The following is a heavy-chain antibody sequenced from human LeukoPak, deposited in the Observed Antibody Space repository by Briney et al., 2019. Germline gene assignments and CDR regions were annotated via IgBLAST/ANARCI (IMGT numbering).Heavy chain of an antibody. CDR1: GYTFTSYG. D-gene: IGHD3-9*01. CDR3: ARGSLRYFDWLPSYYYYGMDV. V-gene: IGHV1-18*01. J-gene: IGHJ6*02. CDR2: ISAYNGNT. Sequence: ASVKVSCKASGYTFTSYGISWVRQAPGQGLEWMGWISAYNGNTNYAQKLQGRVTMTTDTSTSTAYMELSRLRSDDTAVYYCARGSLRYFDWLPSYYYYGMDVWGQGTTVTVSS.